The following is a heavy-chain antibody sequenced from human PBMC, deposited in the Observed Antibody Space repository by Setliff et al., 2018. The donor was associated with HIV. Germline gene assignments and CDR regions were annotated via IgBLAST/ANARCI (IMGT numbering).Heavy chain of an antibody. CDR2: IYTSGST. CDR3: AKKSLYLQMNSLRVEDTALYYCARVKYDSSGYLSYMDV. V-gene: IGHV4-4*08. D-gene: IGHD3-22*01. Sequence: SETLSLTCTVSGGSISSYYWSWIRQPPGKGLEWIGYIYTSGSTNYNPSLKSRVTISVDTSKNQFSLKLSSVKGRLTISRDNAKKSLYLQMNSLRVEDTALYYCARVKYDSSGYLSYMDVWGKGTTVTVSS. CDR1: GGSISSYY. J-gene: IGHJ6*03.